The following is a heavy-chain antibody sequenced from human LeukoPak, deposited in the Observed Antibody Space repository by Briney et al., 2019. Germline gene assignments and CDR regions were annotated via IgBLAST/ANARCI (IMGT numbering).Heavy chain of an antibody. CDR1: GFTFSDHA. CDR3: AKDQDYGSGSYCFDY. V-gene: IGHV3-23*01. CDR2: ISAGGDRT. Sequence: PGGSLRLSCAASGFTFSDHAMSWVRQTPAKGLESVSSISAGGDRTHYADSVKGRFTVSRDNSKNTLYLQMNSLRAEDTAVYYCAKDQDYGSGSYCFDYWGQGTLVTVSP. J-gene: IGHJ4*02. D-gene: IGHD3-10*01.